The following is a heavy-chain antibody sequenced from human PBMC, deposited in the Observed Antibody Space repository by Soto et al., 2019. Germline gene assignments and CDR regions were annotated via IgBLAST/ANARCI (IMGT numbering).Heavy chain of an antibody. D-gene: IGHD3-10*01. CDR1: GFTLSNYW. CDR2: INYDGSEK. Sequence: LGGSLRLSCAASGFTLSNYWMTWVRQAPGKGLEWGANINYDGSEKNYVDSVKGRFTISRDNTRNSLALQMNTLRAEDTAVYYCLSAGSAVSWGQGTLVTVSS. V-gene: IGHV3-7*05. CDR3: LSAGSAVS. J-gene: IGHJ4*02.